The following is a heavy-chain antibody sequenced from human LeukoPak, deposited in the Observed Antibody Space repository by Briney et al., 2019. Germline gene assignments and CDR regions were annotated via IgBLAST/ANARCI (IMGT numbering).Heavy chain of an antibody. CDR2: ISTNGGST. J-gene: IGHJ4*02. V-gene: IGHV3-64*01. D-gene: IGHD3-16*02. CDR1: GFSLSSYA. Sequence: AGGSLRLSCAASGFSLSSYAMQWVRQAPGKGLEYVSGISTNGGSTYYANSVKGRFTMSRDNSKNTLFLQMGSLRPEDMAVYYCARGWKYEYAWGSYRPNYFDYWGQGTLVTVSS. CDR3: ARGWKYEYAWGSYRPNYFDY.